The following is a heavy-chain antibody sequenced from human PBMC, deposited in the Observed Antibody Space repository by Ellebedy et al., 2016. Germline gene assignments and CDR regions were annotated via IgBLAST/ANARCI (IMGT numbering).Heavy chain of an antibody. CDR2: INVGNGNT. D-gene: IGHD2-2*01. CDR3: ARYCISDSCPDYYFYGLDA. Sequence: ASVKVSCKASGYTFSQYSLYWVRQAPGQRLEWMGWINVGNGNTKYSEKFQGRVTITWDTSASTVYLELRTLTSEDTAVYYCARYCISDSCPDYYFYGLDAWGQGTTVTVSS. CDR1: GYTFSQYS. V-gene: IGHV1-3*01. J-gene: IGHJ6*02.